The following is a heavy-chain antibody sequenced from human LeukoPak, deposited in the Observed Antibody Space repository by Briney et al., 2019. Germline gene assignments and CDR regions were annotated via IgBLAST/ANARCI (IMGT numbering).Heavy chain of an antibody. CDR1: GYTLTELS. D-gene: IGHD3-22*01. Sequence: ASVKVSCKVSGYTLTELSMHWVRQAPGKGLEWMGGFDPEDGETIYAQKFQGRVTMTEDTSTDTAYMELSSLRSEDTAVYYCATKKPYYYDSSGLALEPFYFDYWGQGTLVTVSS. J-gene: IGHJ4*02. CDR2: FDPEDGET. V-gene: IGHV1-24*01. CDR3: ATKKPYYYDSSGLALEPFYFDY.